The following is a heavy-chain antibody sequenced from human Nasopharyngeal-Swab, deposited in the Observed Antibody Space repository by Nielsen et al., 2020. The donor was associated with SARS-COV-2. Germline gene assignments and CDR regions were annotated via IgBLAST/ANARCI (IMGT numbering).Heavy chain of an antibody. CDR2: INHSGST. J-gene: IGHJ4*02. CDR3: ARLGWLQLPDDY. V-gene: IGHV4-34*01. Sequence: LRLSCAVYGGSFSGYYWSWIRQPPGKGLEWIGKINHSGSTNYNPSLKSRVTISVDTSKNQFSLKLSSVTAADTAVYYCARLGWLQLPDDYWGQGTLVTVSS. CDR1: GGSFSGYY. D-gene: IGHD5-24*01.